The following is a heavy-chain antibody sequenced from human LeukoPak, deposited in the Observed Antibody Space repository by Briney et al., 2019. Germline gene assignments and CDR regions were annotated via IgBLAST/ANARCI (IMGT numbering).Heavy chain of an antibody. D-gene: IGHD3-10*01. V-gene: IGHV1-18*01. J-gene: IGHJ5*02. Sequence: WVKVSCKASGYTFTSYGISWVRQAPGQGLEWMGWISACNGNTNYAQKLQGRVTMTTDTSTSTAYMELRSLRPDDTAVYYCARALQVTMVRGVITFWFDPWGQGTLVTVSS. CDR2: ISACNGNT. CDR1: GYTFTSYG. CDR3: ARALQVTMVRGVITFWFDP.